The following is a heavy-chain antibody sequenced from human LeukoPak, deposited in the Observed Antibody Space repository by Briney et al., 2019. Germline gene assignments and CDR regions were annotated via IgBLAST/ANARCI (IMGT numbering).Heavy chain of an antibody. D-gene: IGHD5-12*01. CDR1: GGSINSYY. V-gene: IGHV4-38-2*01. CDR2: IYHSGST. J-gene: IGHJ4*02. Sequence: PSETLSLTCAVSGGSINSYYWSWIRQPPGKGLEWIGSIYHSGSTYYNPSLKSRVTISVDTSKNQFSLKLSSVTAADTAVYYCARGGYSGYALDYWGQGTLVTVSS. CDR3: ARGGYSGYALDY.